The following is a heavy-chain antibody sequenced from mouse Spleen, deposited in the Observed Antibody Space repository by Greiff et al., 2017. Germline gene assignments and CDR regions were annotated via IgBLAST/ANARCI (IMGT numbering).Heavy chain of an antibody. D-gene: IGHD1-1*01. CDR1: GYTFTDYN. Sequence: EVQGVESGPELVKPGASVKIPCKASGYTFTDYNMDWVKQSHGKSLEWIGDINPNNGGTIYNQKFKGKATLTVDKSSSTAYMELRSLTSEDTAVYYCARSYYYGSSYDWYFDVWGTGTTVTVSS. CDR3: ARSYYYGSSYDWYFDV. J-gene: IGHJ1*03. CDR2: INPNNGGT. V-gene: IGHV1-18*01.